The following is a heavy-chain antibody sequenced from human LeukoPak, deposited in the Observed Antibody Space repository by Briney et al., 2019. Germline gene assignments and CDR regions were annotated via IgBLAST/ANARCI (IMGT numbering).Heavy chain of an antibody. CDR2: ISSLSNYI. V-gene: IGHV3-21*01. CDR1: RFTFTNYS. Sequence: GGSLRLSCAASRFTFTNYSMNWVRQAPGKGLEWVSSISSLSNYIYYADSVKGRFTISRDNAKNSLYLQMNSLRAEDTALYYCARRSLAVAGSRLDYYYYYMDVWGKGTTVTISS. CDR3: ARRSLAVAGSRLDYYYYYMDV. J-gene: IGHJ6*03. D-gene: IGHD6-19*01.